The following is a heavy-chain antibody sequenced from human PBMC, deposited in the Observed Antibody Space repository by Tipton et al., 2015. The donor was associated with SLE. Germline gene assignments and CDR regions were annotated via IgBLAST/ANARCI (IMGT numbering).Heavy chain of an antibody. CDR3: AIEGHYHYGQTLHS. CDR1: GFTFISYS. CDR2: ISSGSSTI. J-gene: IGHJ4*02. V-gene: IGHV3-48*02. D-gene: IGHD3-10*01. Sequence: SLRLSCAASGFTFISYSMNWVRQAPGRELEWVSYISSGSSTIYYAKSVKGRFTISRDNANNSLYLQMNSLRDEDTTVYYCAIEGHYHYGQTLHSWGQGTLVTVSS.